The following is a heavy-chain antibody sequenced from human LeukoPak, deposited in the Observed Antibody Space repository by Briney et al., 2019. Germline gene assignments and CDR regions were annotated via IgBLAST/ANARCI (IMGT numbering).Heavy chain of an antibody. CDR1: GFTFSSYS. CDR3: ARDDSSGYSQIDY. CDR2: ISSSSTTI. J-gene: IGHJ4*02. V-gene: IGHV3-48*02. D-gene: IGHD3-22*01. Sequence: GGSLRLSCAASGFTFSSYSMNWVRQAPGKGLEWVSYISSSSTTIYYSDSVKGRFTISRDNAKNPLYLQMNSLRDEDTAVYYCARDDSSGYSQIDYWGQGTLVTVSS.